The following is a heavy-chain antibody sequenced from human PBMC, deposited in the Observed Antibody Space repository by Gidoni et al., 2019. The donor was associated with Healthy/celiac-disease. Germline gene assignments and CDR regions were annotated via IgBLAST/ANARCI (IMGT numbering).Heavy chain of an antibody. V-gene: IGHV3-23*01. J-gene: IGHJ5*02. CDR1: GFTFSSYA. Sequence: EVQLLESGGGLVQPGGSLRLSCAASGFTFSSYAMRWGRQAPGKGLAWVSAISGSGGSTYYADTVKGRFTISRDNSKNTLYLQMNSLRAEDTAVYYCAKDLPRGVLVPAAISWCDPWGQGTLVTVSS. D-gene: IGHD2-2*01. CDR3: AKDLPRGVLVPAAISWCDP. CDR2: ISGSGGST.